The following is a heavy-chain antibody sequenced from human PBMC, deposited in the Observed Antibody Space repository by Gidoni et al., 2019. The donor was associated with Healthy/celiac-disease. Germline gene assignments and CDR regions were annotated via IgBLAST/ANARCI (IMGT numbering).Heavy chain of an antibody. D-gene: IGHD2-2*02. CDR2: INHSGST. Sequence: QVQLQQWGAGLLKPSETLSLTCAVYGGSFSGYYWSWIRQPPGKGLEWIGEINHSGSTNYNPSLKSRVTISVDTSKNQFSLKLSSVTAADTAVYYCARGLRDIVVVPAAILYYDYWGQGTLVTVSS. CDR1: GGSFSGYY. CDR3: ARGLRDIVVVPAAILYYDY. V-gene: IGHV4-34*01. J-gene: IGHJ4*02.